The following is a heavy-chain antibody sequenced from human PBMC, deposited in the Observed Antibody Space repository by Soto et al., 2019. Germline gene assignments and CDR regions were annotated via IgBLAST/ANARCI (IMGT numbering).Heavy chain of an antibody. CDR2: IFSNDEK. D-gene: IGHD6-13*01. CDR1: GFALSNARMG. CDR3: ARILGSSWDYWYFDL. V-gene: IGHV2-26*01. J-gene: IGHJ2*01. Sequence: QVTLKESGPVLVKPTETLTLTCTVSGFALSNARMGVSWIRQPPGKALEWLAHIFSNDEKSYSTSLTSRLTISNDTSKSQVVLTMTNMDPVYTATYYCARILGSSWDYWYFDLWGRGTLVTVSS.